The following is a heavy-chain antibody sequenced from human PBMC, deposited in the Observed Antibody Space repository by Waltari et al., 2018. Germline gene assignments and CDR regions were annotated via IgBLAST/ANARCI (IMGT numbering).Heavy chain of an antibody. CDR1: GYSISSGYS. V-gene: IGHV4-38-2*01. J-gene: IGHJ4*02. CDR2: IYHRGST. Sequence: QVQLQESGPGLVKPSETLSLTCAVSGYSISSGYSWGWIRQPPGKGLGWIGSIYHRGSTYYNPSLKSRVTISVDTSKNQFSLKLSSVTAADTAVYYCARHGWDRVIIENYFDYWGQGTLVTVSS. D-gene: IGHD3-10*01. CDR3: ARHGWDRVIIENYFDY.